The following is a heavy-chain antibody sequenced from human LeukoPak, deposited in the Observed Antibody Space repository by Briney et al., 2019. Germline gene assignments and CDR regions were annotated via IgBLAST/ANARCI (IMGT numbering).Heavy chain of an antibody. V-gene: IGHV3-21*01. J-gene: IGHJ4*02. D-gene: IGHD6-19*01. CDR2: ISSSSSYI. CDR3: ARVSIAVAGTSFDY. Sequence: GGSLRLSCAASGFTFSSYSMNWVRQAPGKGLEWVSSISSSSSYIYYADSVKGRFTISRDNAKNSLYLQMNSHRAEDTAVYYCARVSIAVAGTSFDYWGQGTLVTVSS. CDR1: GFTFSSYS.